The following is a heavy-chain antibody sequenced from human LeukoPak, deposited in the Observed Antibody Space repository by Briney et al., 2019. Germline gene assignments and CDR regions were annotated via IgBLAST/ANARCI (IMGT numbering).Heavy chain of an antibody. D-gene: IGHD6-19*01. Sequence: GGSLRLSCAASGFTFSSYAMSWVRQAPGKGLEWVSAISGSGGSTYYVDSVKGRFTISRDNSKNTLYLQMNSLRAEDTAVYYCAKDEPRAAVAGNPFDYWGQGTLVTVSS. J-gene: IGHJ4*02. CDR2: ISGSGGST. CDR1: GFTFSSYA. CDR3: AKDEPRAAVAGNPFDY. V-gene: IGHV3-23*01.